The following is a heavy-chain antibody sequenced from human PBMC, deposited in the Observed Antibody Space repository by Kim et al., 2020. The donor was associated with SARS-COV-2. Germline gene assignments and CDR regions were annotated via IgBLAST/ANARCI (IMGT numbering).Heavy chain of an antibody. CDR3: ARTGPTFLGYHYYGMDV. V-gene: IGHV3-30*01. J-gene: IGHJ6*02. Sequence: KGRFTISRDNSKNTLYLQMNSLRAEDTAVYYCARTGPTFLGYHYYGMDVWGQGTTVTVSS. D-gene: IGHD1-7*01.